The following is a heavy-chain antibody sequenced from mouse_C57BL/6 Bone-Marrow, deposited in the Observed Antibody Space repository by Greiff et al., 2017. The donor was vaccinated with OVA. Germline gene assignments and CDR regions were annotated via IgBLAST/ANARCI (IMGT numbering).Heavy chain of an antibody. J-gene: IGHJ3*01. D-gene: IGHD2-4*01. CDR2: ISDGGSYT. CDR3: ARYYDYDPAWFAY. V-gene: IGHV5-4*01. Sequence: EVQLVESGGGLVKPGGSLKLSCAASGFTFSSYAMSWVRQTPEKRLEWVATISDGGSYTYYPDNVKGRFTISRDNAKNNLYLQMSHLKSEDTAMYYCARYYDYDPAWFAYWGQGTLVTVSA. CDR1: GFTFSSYA.